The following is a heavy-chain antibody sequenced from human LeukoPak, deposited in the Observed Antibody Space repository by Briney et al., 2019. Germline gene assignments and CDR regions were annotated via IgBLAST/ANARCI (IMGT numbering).Heavy chain of an antibody. CDR3: ARDRRYLGHMDV. Sequence: SETLSLTCTVSGGSISSYYWSWIRQPPGKGLEWIGYIYYSGSTNYNPSLKSRVTISVDTSKNQFSLKLSSVTAADTAVYYCARDRRYLGHMDVWGKGTTVTVSS. V-gene: IGHV4-59*01. CDR2: IYYSGST. CDR1: GGSISSYY. J-gene: IGHJ6*03. D-gene: IGHD7-27*01.